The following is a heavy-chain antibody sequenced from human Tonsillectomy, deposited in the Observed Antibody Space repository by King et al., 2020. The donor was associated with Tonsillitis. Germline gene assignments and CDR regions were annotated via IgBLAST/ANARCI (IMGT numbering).Heavy chain of an antibody. CDR2: INSDGSST. V-gene: IGHV3-74*02. Sequence: VQLVQSGGGLVQPGGSLRLSCAASGFTFSSYWMHWVRQAPGKGLVWVSRINSDGSSTSYADSVKGRFTISRDNAKNTLYLQMNSLRAEDTAVYYCARVVGNFDYFDYWGQGTLVTVSS. CDR1: GFTFSSYW. D-gene: IGHD4-23*01. J-gene: IGHJ4*02. CDR3: ARVVGNFDYFDY.